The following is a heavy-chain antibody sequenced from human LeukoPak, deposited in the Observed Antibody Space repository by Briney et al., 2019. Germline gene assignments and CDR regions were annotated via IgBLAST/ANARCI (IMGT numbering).Heavy chain of an antibody. CDR3: ARGVHSSGYYRYFDY. CDR1: GFTFGSYA. D-gene: IGHD3-22*01. Sequence: AGGSLRLSCAASGFTFGSYAMTWVRQAPGKGLEWVSVIYSGGSTYYADSMKGRFTISRDNSKNTLYLQMNSLRAEDTAVYYCARGVHSSGYYRYFDYWGQGTLVTVSS. J-gene: IGHJ4*02. CDR2: IYSGGST. V-gene: IGHV3-53*01.